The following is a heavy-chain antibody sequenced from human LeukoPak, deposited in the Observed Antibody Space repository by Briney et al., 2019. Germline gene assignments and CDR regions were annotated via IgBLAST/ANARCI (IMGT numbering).Heavy chain of an antibody. J-gene: IGHJ5*02. Sequence: GGSLRLSCAGSEFTFSTHGIHWVRQAPGEGLEWVAFIQYDGTDEFYADSVKGRFAISRDNSKNTVYLQMNSLRAEDTAVYYCARAWISYGWQSTNWFDPWGQGTLVTVSS. CDR3: ARAWISYGWQSTNWFDP. CDR1: EFTFSTHG. V-gene: IGHV3-30*02. D-gene: IGHD2-8*02. CDR2: IQYDGTDE.